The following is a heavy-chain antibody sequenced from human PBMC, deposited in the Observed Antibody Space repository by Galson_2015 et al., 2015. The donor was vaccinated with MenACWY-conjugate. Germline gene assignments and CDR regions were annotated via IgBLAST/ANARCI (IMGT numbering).Heavy chain of an antibody. CDR1: GFTFSSSP. Sequence: SLRLSCAASGFTFSSSPMNWVREAPGKGLEWVSGISGSGITTYYGDSVKGRFTISRDNSKNTLYLQMNNLRAEDTALYYCAKDSSGRFTSGPNFFDYWGRGTLVTVSS. J-gene: IGHJ4*02. CDR2: ISGSGITT. D-gene: IGHD6-25*01. V-gene: IGHV3-23*01. CDR3: AKDSSGRFTSGPNFFDY.